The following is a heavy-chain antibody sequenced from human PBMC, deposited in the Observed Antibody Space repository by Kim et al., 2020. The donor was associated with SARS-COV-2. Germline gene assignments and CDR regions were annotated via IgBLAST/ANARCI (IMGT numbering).Heavy chain of an antibody. Sequence: SQTLSLTCAIPGDSASSNSAAWNWIRQSPSRCLECPGRTYYRSKWYNDYAVSVKSRITINPDTSQNQFSLPLNSVTPEDTAVYYCARDQVVTIYWYFDLWGRGTLITVSS. J-gene: IGHJ2*01. V-gene: IGHV6-1*01. CDR1: GDSASSNSAA. D-gene: IGHD2-15*01. CDR2: TYYRSKWYN. CDR3: ARDQVVTIYWYFDL.